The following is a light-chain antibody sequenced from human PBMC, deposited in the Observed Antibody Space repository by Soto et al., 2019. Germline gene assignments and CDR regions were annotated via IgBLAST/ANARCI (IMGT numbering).Light chain of an antibody. V-gene: IGLV2-14*03. Sequence: QSALTQPASVSGSPGQSITISCTGASSDVGGFDHVSWYQQHPGKVPRLLIYDVSSRPSGVSDRFSGSKSSNTASLTISGLQAEDEADYYCNSITTTNTYVFGTGTKVTVL. CDR3: NSITTTNTYV. J-gene: IGLJ1*01. CDR2: DVS. CDR1: SSDVGGFDH.